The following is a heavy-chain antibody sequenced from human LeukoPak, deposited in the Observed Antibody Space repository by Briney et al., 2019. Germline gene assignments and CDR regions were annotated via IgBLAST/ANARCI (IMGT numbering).Heavy chain of an antibody. CDR2: VYYSGTT. CDR1: GGSISLSYYY. D-gene: IGHD3-16*01. J-gene: IGHJ6*03. CDR3: ARETSQKGAHYMDV. Sequence: SETLSLTCSVSGGSISLSYYYWGWIRQPPGKALEWIGSVYYSGTTSYNPSLKSRVTISVDMSKNHFSLRLSSVTAAATAVYYCARETSQKGAHYMDVWGKGTTVTISS. V-gene: IGHV4-39*07.